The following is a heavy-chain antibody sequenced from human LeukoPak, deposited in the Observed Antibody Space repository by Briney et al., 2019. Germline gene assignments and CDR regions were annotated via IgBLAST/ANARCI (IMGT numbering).Heavy chain of an antibody. CDR1: GFSFSDHR. V-gene: IGHV3-11*01. CDR2: ISRDGNII. CDR3: ARYVLLMDY. J-gene: IGHJ4*02. Sequence: TGGSLRLSCAASGFSFSDHRMSWVRQVPGKGLEWLAYISRDGNIIVYADSVKGRFIISRDNAKQSVYLEMKSLRPEDTAVYYCARYVLLMDYWGQGTLVTVSS. D-gene: IGHD3-16*01.